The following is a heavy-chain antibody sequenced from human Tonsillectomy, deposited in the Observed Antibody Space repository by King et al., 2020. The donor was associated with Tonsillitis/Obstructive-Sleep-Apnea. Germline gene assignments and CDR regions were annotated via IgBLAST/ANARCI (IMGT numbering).Heavy chain of an antibody. D-gene: IGHD4-17*01. CDR2: INPNSGGT. V-gene: IGHV1-2*06. Sequence: VQLVQSGAEVKKPGASVKVSCKSSAYTLTDDFIHWVRQAPGHGLEWSGRINPNSGGTNSAQKFQGRVTMTRDTSISTAYMELSSLRSDDTAVYYCARERPDYGDYTTGAFDLWGQGTMVTVSS. CDR1: AYTLTDDF. J-gene: IGHJ3*01. CDR3: ARERPDYGDYTTGAFDL.